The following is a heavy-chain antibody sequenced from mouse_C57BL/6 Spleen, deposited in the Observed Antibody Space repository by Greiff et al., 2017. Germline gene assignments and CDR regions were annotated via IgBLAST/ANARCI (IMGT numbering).Heavy chain of an antibody. V-gene: IGHV1-9*01. CDR2: ILPGSGST. CDR3: EGTSNYERPEAMDD. Sequence: QVQLQQSGAELMKPGASVKLSCKATGYTFTGYWIEWVKQRPGHGLEWIGEILPGSGSTNYNEKFKGKATFTAETSSHTAYRQLSRLTTEASAIYDGEGTSNYERPEAMDDWGQGTSVTVSS. CDR1: GYTFTGYW. J-gene: IGHJ4*01. D-gene: IGHD2-5*01.